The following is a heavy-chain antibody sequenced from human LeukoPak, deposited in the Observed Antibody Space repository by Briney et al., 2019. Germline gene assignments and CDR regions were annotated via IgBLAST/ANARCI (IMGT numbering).Heavy chain of an antibody. CDR3: ARGSGGYYYYYYMDV. V-gene: IGHV1-18*01. Sequence: ASVKVSCKASGYTFTSYGISWVRQAPGQGLEWMGWISAYNGNTNYAQKFQGRVTITADESTSTAYMELSSLRSEDTAVYYCARGSGGYYYYYYMDVWGKGTTVTVSS. D-gene: IGHD1-26*01. CDR1: GYTFTSYG. CDR2: ISAYNGNT. J-gene: IGHJ6*03.